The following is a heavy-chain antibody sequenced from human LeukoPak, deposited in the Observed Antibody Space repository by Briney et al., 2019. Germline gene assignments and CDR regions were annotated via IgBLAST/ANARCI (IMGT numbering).Heavy chain of an antibody. CDR2: IYSGVST. J-gene: IGHJ4*02. CDR3: ARDYYDNSGYSPFAF. CDR1: GFTVSSNY. Sequence: PGGSLRLSCAASGFTVSSNYMSWVRQAPGKGLEWVSVIYSGVSTYYADSVKGRFTISRDNSKNTLYLQMNSLRAEDTAVYYCARDYYDNSGYSPFAFWGQGTLVTVSS. V-gene: IGHV3-53*01. D-gene: IGHD3-22*01.